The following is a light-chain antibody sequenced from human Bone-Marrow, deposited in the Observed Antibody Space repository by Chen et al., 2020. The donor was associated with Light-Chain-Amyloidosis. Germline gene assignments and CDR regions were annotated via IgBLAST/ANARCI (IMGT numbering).Light chain of an antibody. CDR2: RNN. Sequence: QSGLTQPPSASATPGQRVTISCSGGNSNIRNNPVDWYRQLPGTAPKLLIYRNNQRPSGIPDRFPGSKSGPSASLAISGVRSEDEADYYCATWDDGLNGVLFGGGTKLTVL. V-gene: IGLV1-44*01. J-gene: IGLJ2*01. CDR3: ATWDDGLNGVL. CDR1: NSNIRNNP.